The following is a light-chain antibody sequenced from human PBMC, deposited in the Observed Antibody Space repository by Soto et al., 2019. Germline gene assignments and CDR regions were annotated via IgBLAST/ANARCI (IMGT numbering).Light chain of an antibody. CDR1: NIGTKN. CDR2: RDS. V-gene: IGLV3-9*01. J-gene: IGLJ1*01. Sequence: SYELTQPLSVSVALGQTARITCGGDNIGTKNVRWYQHKPGQAPVLVMYRDSNRPSGIPERFSGSNSGNTATLTIRRAQAGDEADYYCQVWDSTYVFGTGTKLTVL. CDR3: QVWDSTYV.